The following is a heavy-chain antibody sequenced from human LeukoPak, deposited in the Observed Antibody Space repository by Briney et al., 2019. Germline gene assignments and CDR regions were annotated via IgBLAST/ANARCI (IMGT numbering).Heavy chain of an antibody. CDR2: IYSGGST. V-gene: IGHV3-66*01. CDR1: GFTVSSNY. CDR3: ARVGYCGGDCYPFDY. Sequence: GGSLRLSCAASGFTVSSNYMSWVRQAPGKGLEWVSVIYSGGSTYYADSVKGRFTISRDNSKNTLYLQMNSLRAEDTAVYYCARVGYCGGDCYPFDYWGQGTLTTISS. J-gene: IGHJ4*02. D-gene: IGHD2-21*02.